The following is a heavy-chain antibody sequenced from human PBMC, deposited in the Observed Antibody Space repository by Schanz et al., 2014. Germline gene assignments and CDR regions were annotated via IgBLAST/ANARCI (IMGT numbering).Heavy chain of an antibody. V-gene: IGHV3-30*04. CDR3: ARGGATRFDY. Sequence: VQLVESGGGVVQPGGSLRLSCTVSGFTFRTYAVHWVRQAPGKGLEWVAVISYDEATKHYADSVKGRFTISRDNAKNSLYLQMNSLRDEDTAVYYCARGGATRFDYWGQGTLVTVSS. CDR1: GFTFRTYA. CDR2: ISYDEATK. D-gene: IGHD1-26*01. J-gene: IGHJ4*02.